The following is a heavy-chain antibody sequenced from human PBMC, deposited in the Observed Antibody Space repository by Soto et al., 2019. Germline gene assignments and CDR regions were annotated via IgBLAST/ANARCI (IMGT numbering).Heavy chain of an antibody. V-gene: IGHV4-4*02. CDR2: ISHSGST. J-gene: IGHJ4*02. D-gene: IGHD3-3*02. CDR3: AALHLWSGPWTHTRLDY. Sequence: QVQLQESGPGLVKPSGTLSLTCAVSGDSINRSHWWNWVRQPPGKGLEWIGQISHSGSTNYNPSLTSRVTISVDKSKNHFSLKLTSVTAADTAVYYCAALHLWSGPWTHTRLDYWGQGTLVTVSS. CDR1: GDSINRSHW.